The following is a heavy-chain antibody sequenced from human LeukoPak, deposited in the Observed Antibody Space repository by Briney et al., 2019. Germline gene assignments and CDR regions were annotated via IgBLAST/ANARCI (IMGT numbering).Heavy chain of an antibody. V-gene: IGHV4-61*02. CDR3: ARAGSSGWPLDYYYMDV. D-gene: IGHD6-19*01. CDR1: GGSISSGSYY. Sequence: PSETLSLTCTVSGGSISSGSYYWSWIRQPAGQGLEWIGRIYTSGGTNYNPSLKSRVTISVDTSKNQFSLKLSSVTAADTAVYYCARAGSSGWPLDYYYMDVRGKGTTVTVSS. CDR2: IYTSGGT. J-gene: IGHJ6*03.